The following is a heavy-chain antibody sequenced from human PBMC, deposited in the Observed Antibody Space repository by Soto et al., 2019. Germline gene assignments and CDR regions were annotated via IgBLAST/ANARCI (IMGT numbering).Heavy chain of an antibody. CDR1: GYTFTSYG. CDR2: ISAYNGNT. Sequence: GASVKVSCKASGYTFTSYGISWVRQAPGQGLEWMGWISAYNGNTNYAQKLQGRVTMTTDTSTSTAYMELRSLRSDDTAVYYCARDPSIAAANCFDPWGQGTLVTVSS. V-gene: IGHV1-18*01. J-gene: IGHJ5*02. D-gene: IGHD6-6*01. CDR3: ARDPSIAAANCFDP.